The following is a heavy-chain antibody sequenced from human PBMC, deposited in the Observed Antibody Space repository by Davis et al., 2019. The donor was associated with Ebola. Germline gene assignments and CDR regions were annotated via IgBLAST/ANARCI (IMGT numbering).Heavy chain of an antibody. J-gene: IGHJ4*02. D-gene: IGHD5-12*01. CDR1: TSTFIVCG. CDR2: IRHDASNT. Sequence: GESLKISCAASTSTFIVCGMHWVRQAPGKGLEWVASIRHDASNTYDADSVKGRFTISRDNSKNTLYLEMNGLRVEDVAIYYCAREDGGYWDWGQGTLVTVSS. V-gene: IGHV3-30*19. CDR3: AREDGGYWD.